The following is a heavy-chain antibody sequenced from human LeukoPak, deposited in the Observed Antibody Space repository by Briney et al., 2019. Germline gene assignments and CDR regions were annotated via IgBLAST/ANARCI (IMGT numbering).Heavy chain of an antibody. V-gene: IGHV1-3*01. Sequence: ASVKVSCKASGYTFTRNAMHWVRQAPGQRLEWMEWLNAATGNTKYSQNFQGRVTITRDTSASTAYMELSSLRSEDTAVYYCARDGPGGDYYYYGMDVWGQGTTVTVSS. CDR3: ARDGPGGDYYYYGMDV. CDR2: LNAATGNT. CDR1: GYTFTRNA. D-gene: IGHD3-16*01. J-gene: IGHJ6*02.